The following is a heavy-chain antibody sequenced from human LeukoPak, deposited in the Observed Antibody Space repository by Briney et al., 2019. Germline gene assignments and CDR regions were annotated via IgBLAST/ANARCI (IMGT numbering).Heavy chain of an antibody. J-gene: IGHJ4*02. CDR2: INPHSGGT. Sequence: ASVKVSCKASGYTFTGYYIHWVRQTPVQGLEWMGWINPHSGGTNYAQKFQGWVTMTRDTTINTVYLELTRLKSDDTAVYYCARGNGFGELLYMHRGQGTLVTVSS. D-gene: IGHD3-10*01. V-gene: IGHV1-2*04. CDR1: GYTFTGYY. CDR3: ARGNGFGELLYMH.